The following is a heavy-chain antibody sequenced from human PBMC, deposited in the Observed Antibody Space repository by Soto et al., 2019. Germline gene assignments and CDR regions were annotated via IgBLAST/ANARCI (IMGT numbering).Heavy chain of an antibody. V-gene: IGHV3-23*01. Sequence: GGSLRLSCAASGFTFSSYAMSWVRQAPGKGLEWVSAISGSGGSTYDADSVKGRFTSSRDNSKDTLDLQMNSLRAEDTAVYYCAKDGRGGATDDVFDIWGQGTMVTVSS. CDR3: AKDGRGGATDDVFDI. CDR2: ISGSGGST. J-gene: IGHJ3*02. CDR1: GFTFSSYA. D-gene: IGHD1-26*01.